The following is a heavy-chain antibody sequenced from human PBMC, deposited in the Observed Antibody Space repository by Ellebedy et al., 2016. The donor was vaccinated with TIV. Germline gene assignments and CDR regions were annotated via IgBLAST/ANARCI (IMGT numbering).Heavy chain of an antibody. J-gene: IGHJ6*02. Sequence: GGSLRLSCAASGFTVSKTYMSWVRQAPGKGLEWVSVIYGGGGTYYADSVKGRFTVSRHNSKNTLFLQMDSLRPEDSAVYYCARSPSGSGPPHYYYALDVWGQGTTVTVSS. D-gene: IGHD3-10*01. CDR2: IYGGGGT. CDR3: ARSPSGSGPPHYYYALDV. CDR1: GFTVSKTY. V-gene: IGHV3-53*04.